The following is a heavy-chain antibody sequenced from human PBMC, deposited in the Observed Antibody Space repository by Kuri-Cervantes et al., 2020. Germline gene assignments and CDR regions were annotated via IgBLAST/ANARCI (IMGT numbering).Heavy chain of an antibody. J-gene: IGHJ4*02. CDR3: ARSPSYDSNAYYYDY. V-gene: IGHV3-21*01. CDR1: GFTFSFYS. CDR2: ISRSSTYI. D-gene: IGHD3-22*01. Sequence: GGSLRLSCRASGFTFSFYSMNWVRQAPGKGLEWVSSISRSSTYIYSTDSVKGRFTISRDNAKNSLYLQMNSLRAEDTAVYYCARSPSYDSNAYYYDYWGQGTLVTVSS.